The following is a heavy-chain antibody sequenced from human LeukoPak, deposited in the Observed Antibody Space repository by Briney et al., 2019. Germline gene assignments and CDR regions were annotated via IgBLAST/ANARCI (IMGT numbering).Heavy chain of an antibody. CDR1: GGSFSGYY. Sequence: PSETLSLTCAVYGGSFSGYYWSWIRQPPGKGLEWIGEINHSGSTNYNPSLKSRVTISVDTSKNQFSLKLSSVTAADTAVYYCARLEGGDCLDWGQGTLVTVSS. J-gene: IGHJ4*02. D-gene: IGHD2-21*02. V-gene: IGHV4-34*01. CDR3: ARLEGGDCLD. CDR2: INHSGST.